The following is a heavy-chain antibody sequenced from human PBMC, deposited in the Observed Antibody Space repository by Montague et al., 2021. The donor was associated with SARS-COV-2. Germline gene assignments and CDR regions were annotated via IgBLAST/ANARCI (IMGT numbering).Heavy chain of an antibody. J-gene: IGHJ4*02. CDR1: GDSVSRSY. CDR3: ARQITMVREPFDS. D-gene: IGHD3-10*01. Sequence: SETLSLTCTVAGDSVSRSYWNWIRQSPGKGLEWIGNIYYYGSVNYNPSLKSRLSISLVTSKNQLSLTLTSVTAADTATYYCARQITMVREPFDSWGQGTLVLVSS. CDR2: IYYYGSV. V-gene: IGHV4-59*08.